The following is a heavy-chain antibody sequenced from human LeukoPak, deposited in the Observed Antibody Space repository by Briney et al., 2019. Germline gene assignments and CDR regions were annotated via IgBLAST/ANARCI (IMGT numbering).Heavy chain of an antibody. Sequence: PSETLSLTCTVSGGSISSSSYYWGWIRQPPGKGLEWIGSIYHSGSTYYNPSLKSRVTISVDTSKNQFSLKLSSVTAADTAVYYCARDNDIAAPIGAFDIWGQGTMVTVSS. CDR3: ARDNDIAAPIGAFDI. D-gene: IGHD6-13*01. J-gene: IGHJ3*02. CDR2: IYHSGST. V-gene: IGHV4-39*07. CDR1: GGSISSSSYY.